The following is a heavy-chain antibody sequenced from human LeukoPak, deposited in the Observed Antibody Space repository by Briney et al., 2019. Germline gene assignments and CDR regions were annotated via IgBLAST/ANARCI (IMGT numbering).Heavy chain of an antibody. CDR3: AREFGSGSYQDY. D-gene: IGHD3-10*01. Sequence: ASVQVSCKASVYTFTSYYMHWVRQAPGQGLEWMGIINPSGGSTSYAQKFQGGVTMTRDMSKSTVYMELSSLRSEDTAVYYCAREFGSGSYQDYWGQGTLVTVSS. CDR2: INPSGGST. J-gene: IGHJ4*02. V-gene: IGHV1-46*01. CDR1: VYTFTSYY.